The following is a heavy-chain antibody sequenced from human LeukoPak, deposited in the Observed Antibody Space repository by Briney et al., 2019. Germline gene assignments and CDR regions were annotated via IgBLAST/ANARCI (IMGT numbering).Heavy chain of an antibody. D-gene: IGHD6-19*01. J-gene: IGHJ4*02. CDR3: ARVNSAPWLVPRSDY. Sequence: GGSLRLSCVASGFTFSGYSMNWVRQAPGKGLEWISYISSGGDNIYYADSVKGRFTISRDNAKNSLFLQMNSLRDEDTAVYFCARVNSAPWLVPRSDYWGQGALVTVSS. CDR2: ISSGGDNI. V-gene: IGHV3-48*02. CDR1: GFTFSGYS.